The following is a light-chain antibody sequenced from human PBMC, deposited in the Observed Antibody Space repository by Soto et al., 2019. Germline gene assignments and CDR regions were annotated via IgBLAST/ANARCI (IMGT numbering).Light chain of an antibody. CDR3: SSYTSSSTPV. CDR2: DVS. Sequence: QSVLTQPASVSGYPGQSITISCTGTSSDVGGYNYDSWYQQHPGKAPKLMIYDVSNRPSGVSTRFSGSKSGNTASLTISGLHAEDEADYYCSSYTSSSTPVFGGGTKVTVL. V-gene: IGLV2-14*01. J-gene: IGLJ2*01. CDR1: SSDVGGYNY.